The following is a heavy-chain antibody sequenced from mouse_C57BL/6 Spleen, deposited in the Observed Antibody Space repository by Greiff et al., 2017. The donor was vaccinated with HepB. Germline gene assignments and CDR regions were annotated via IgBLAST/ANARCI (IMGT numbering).Heavy chain of an antibody. Sequence: VQLQQSGAELVKPGASVKISCKASGYAFSSYWMNWVKQRPGKGLEWIGQIYPGDGDTNYNGKFKGKATLTADKSSSTAYMQLSSLTSEDSAVYFCARHDGSSYEGYFDYWGQGTTLTVSS. CDR1: GYAFSSYW. D-gene: IGHD1-1*01. J-gene: IGHJ2*01. CDR3: ARHDGSSYEGYFDY. CDR2: IYPGDGDT. V-gene: IGHV1-80*01.